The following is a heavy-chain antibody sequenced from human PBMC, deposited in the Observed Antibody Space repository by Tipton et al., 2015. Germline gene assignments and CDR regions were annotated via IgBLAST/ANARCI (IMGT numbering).Heavy chain of an antibody. J-gene: IGHJ4*02. CDR1: GGSISTSNYY. Sequence: TLSLTCNVSGGSISTSNYYWGWIRQPPGKGLEWIGSIYYSGSTYYNPSLKSRVTMSRDTSKNQFSLKLTSVTAADTAVYYCACQDYDSLTRDYQTVDYWGQGTLVTVSS. CDR3: ACQDYDSLTRDYQTVDY. V-gene: IGHV4-39*07. D-gene: IGHD3-9*01. CDR2: IYYSGST.